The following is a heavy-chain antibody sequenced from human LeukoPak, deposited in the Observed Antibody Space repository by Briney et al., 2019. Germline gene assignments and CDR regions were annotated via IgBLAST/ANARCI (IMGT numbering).Heavy chain of an antibody. CDR2: IIPIFGTA. D-gene: IGHD3-22*01. J-gene: IGHJ3*02. Sequence: SVKVSCKASGGTFSSYAISWVRQAPGQGLEWMGGIIPIFGTANYAQKFQGRVTITADESTSTAYMELSSLRSEDTAVYYCARYYYDSSGYYSIDAFDIWGQGTMVTVSS. CDR1: GGTFSSYA. CDR3: ARYYYDSSGYYSIDAFDI. V-gene: IGHV1-69*01.